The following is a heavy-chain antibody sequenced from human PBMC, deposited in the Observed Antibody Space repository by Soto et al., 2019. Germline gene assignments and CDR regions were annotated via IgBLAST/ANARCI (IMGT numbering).Heavy chain of an antibody. Sequence: QVQLQESGPGLVKPSGTLSLTCAVSGASIRSNNRWSWVRQPPGKGLEWIGEIFHSGSTNYNPSLKPRLTLSVDKSKAQCSRKLSSVTAADTAVYYCARVSSGSYSDSWGRGTLVTVSS. J-gene: IGHJ4*03. CDR1: GASIRSNNR. D-gene: IGHD1-26*01. CDR2: IFHSGST. CDR3: ARVSSGSYSDS. V-gene: IGHV4-4*02.